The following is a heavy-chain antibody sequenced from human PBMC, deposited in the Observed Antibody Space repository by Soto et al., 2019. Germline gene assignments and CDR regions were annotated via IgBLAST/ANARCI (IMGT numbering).Heavy chain of an antibody. CDR1: GFTFDDYT. Sequence: GGSLRLSCAASGFTFDDYTMHWVRQAPGKGLEWVSLISWDGGSTYYADSVKGRFTISRDNSKNSLYLQMNSLRTEDTALYYCAKELDADGYYYYGMDVWGQGTTVTVSS. CDR3: AKELDADGYYYYGMDV. J-gene: IGHJ6*02. V-gene: IGHV3-43*01. D-gene: IGHD1-1*01. CDR2: ISWDGGST.